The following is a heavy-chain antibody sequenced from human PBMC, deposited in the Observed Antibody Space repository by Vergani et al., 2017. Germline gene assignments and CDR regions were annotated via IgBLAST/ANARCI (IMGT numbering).Heavy chain of an antibody. J-gene: IGHJ4*02. D-gene: IGHD5-18*01. CDR3: AELYGDDGYSPF. V-gene: IGHV3-23*01. CDR2: VSGSSATP. CDR1: GFSFPGYA. Sequence: EVQLLESGGGLVQPGGSLRLSCEASGFSFPGYAMSWVRQAPGKGLEWVSSVSGSSATPYYADSVKGRFIISRDDSKNTLYLQMSSLRVEDTAIYYCAELYGDDGYSPFWGQGTLVTVSS.